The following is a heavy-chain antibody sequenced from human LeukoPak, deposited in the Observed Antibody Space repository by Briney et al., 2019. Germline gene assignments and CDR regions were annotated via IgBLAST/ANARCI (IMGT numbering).Heavy chain of an antibody. CDR3: ARVRRDDLAAADY. D-gene: IGHD6-13*01. CDR2: ISYDGSNK. CDR1: GFTFSSYA. Sequence: HSGGSLRLSCAASGFTFSSYAMHWVRQAPGKGLEWVAVISYDGSNKYYADSVKGRFTISRDNSKNTLYLQMNSLRAEDTAVYYCARVRRDDLAAADYWGQGTLVTVSS. J-gene: IGHJ4*02. V-gene: IGHV3-30-3*01.